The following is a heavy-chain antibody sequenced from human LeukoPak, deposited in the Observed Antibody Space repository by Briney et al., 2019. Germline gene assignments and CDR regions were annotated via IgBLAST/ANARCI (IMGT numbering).Heavy chain of an antibody. CDR2: IDWDDDK. V-gene: IGHV2-70*04. Sequence: SGPTLVNPTQTLTLTCTFSGFSLSTSGMRVSWIRQPPGKALEWLARIDWDDDKFYSTSLKTRLTISKDTSKNQVVLTMTNMDPVDTATYYCARSSTVYYDYVWGSYRPTYYFGYWGQGTLVTVSS. CDR1: GFSLSTSGMR. J-gene: IGHJ4*02. CDR3: ARSSTVYYDYVWGSYRPTYYFGY. D-gene: IGHD3-16*02.